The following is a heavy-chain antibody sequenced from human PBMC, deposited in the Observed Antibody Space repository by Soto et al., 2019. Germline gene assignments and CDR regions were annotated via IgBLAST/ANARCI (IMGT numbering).Heavy chain of an antibody. CDR1: GYTFTSYG. V-gene: IGHV1-18*01. J-gene: IGHJ5*02. CDR3: ARDLGVVISLGIRGGEDPTKNWFDP. Sequence: QVQLVQSGAEVKKPGASVKVSCKASGYTFTSYGISWVQQAPGQGLEWMGWISAYNGNTNYAQKLQGRVTMTTDTSTSTAYMELRSLRSDDTAVYYCARDLGVVISLGIRGGEDPTKNWFDPWGQGTLVTVSS. D-gene: IGHD3-3*01. CDR2: ISAYNGNT.